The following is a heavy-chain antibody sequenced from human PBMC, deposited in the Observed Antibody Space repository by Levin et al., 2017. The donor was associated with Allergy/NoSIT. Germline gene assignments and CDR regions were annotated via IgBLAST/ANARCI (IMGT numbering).Heavy chain of an antibody. CDR2: IKSHAVGGAP. CDR1: GLNFNKAW. Sequence: GGSLRLSCATSGLNFNKAWMNWVRQAPGKGLEWVGRIKSHAVGGAPDYAAPIKGRFTISRDDANKTVYLQMNSLKTEDTAVYYCTTMAHSSAWFGDTLDFWGQGTMVTVSS. J-gene: IGHJ3*01. V-gene: IGHV3-15*07. D-gene: IGHD6-19*01. CDR3: TTMAHSSAWFGDTLDF.